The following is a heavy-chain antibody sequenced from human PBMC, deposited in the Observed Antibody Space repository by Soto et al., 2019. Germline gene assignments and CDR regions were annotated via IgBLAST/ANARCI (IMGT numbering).Heavy chain of an antibody. D-gene: IGHD3-10*01. CDR3: AREGANYGSGSYYNRAFFDY. CDR1: GGTFSSYA. J-gene: IGHJ4*02. Sequence: QVQLVQSGAEVKKPGSSVKVSCKASGGTFSSYAISWVRQAPGQGLEWMGGIIPIFGTANYAQKFQGRVTITADESTGTAYMELSSLRSEDTAVYYCAREGANYGSGSYYNRAFFDYWGQGTLVTVSS. CDR2: IIPIFGTA. V-gene: IGHV1-69*01.